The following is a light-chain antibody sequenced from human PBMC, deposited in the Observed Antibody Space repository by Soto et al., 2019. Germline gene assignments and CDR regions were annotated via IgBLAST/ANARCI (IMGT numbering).Light chain of an antibody. CDR3: SSCTSSSTRV. J-gene: IGLJ1*01. Sequence: QSALTQPASVSGSPGQSITISCTGTSSDVGGYDYVSWYQQHPGKAPKLVIYDVTDRPSGVSDRFSGSKSGDTASLTLSGLQAEDEADYYCSSCTSSSTRVFGTGTKLTVL. CDR2: DVT. V-gene: IGLV2-14*01. CDR1: SSDVGGYDY.